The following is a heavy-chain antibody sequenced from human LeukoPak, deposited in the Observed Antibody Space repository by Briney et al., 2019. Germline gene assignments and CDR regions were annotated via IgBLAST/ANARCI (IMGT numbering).Heavy chain of an antibody. CDR3: ARAGRLCVGTSCYRSSYYYYYMDV. J-gene: IGHJ6*03. CDR2: INPSGGST. V-gene: IGHV1-46*01. Sequence: ASVKVSFKASGYTFTSYYMHWVRQAPGQGLEWMGIINPSGGSTSYSQKFQGRVTMTRDMSTSTVYMELSSLRSEDTAVYYCARAGRLCVGTSCYRSSYYYYYMDVWGKGTTVTVSS. CDR1: GYTFTSYY. D-gene: IGHD2-2*02.